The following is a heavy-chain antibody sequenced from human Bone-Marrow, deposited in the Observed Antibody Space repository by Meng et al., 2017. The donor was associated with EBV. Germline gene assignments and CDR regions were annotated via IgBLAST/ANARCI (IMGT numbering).Heavy chain of an antibody. D-gene: IGHD6-13*01. V-gene: IGHV1-2*06. CDR2: INPNSGDT. Sequence: QGQLVQAGAEVKKPGASVKVSCKASGYTFTGYYMHWVRQAPGQGLEWMGRINPNSGDTNYAQKFQGRVTMTRDTSISTAYMELSRLRSDDTAVYHCARAKAAAAGTLIDYWGQGTLVTVSS. CDR3: ARAKAAAAGTLIDY. J-gene: IGHJ4*02. CDR1: GYTFTGYY.